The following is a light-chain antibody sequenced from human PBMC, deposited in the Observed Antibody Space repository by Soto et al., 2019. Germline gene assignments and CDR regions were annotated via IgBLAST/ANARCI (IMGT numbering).Light chain of an antibody. CDR2: EGS. CDR3: QHRSNWPAT. V-gene: IGKV3-11*01. Sequence: EIVLTQSPATLSLSPGERATLSCRASQSVNSYLAWYQQKPGQAPRLLIYEGSKRATGIPARFSGSGSGTDFTLTLSSLEPEDFAVYYCQHRSNWPATFGQGPKVEI. CDR1: QSVNSY. J-gene: IGKJ2*01.